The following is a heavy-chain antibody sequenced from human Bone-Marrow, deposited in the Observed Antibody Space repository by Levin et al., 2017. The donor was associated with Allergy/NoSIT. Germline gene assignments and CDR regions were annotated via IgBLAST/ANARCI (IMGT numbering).Heavy chain of an antibody. CDR1: GFVFTNAD. D-gene: IGHD2-15*01. J-gene: IGHJ4*02. Sequence: GESLKISCVASGFVFTNADMSWVRQAPGKGLEWVGHIKGRMDGGTTDYAAPVKGRFLISRDDSKNTLYLQMNSLKPEDTAVYYCVTDDGSRVEVGFWGQGVLVTVSS. CDR3: VTDDGSRVEVGF. V-gene: IGHV3-15*01. CDR2: IKGRMDGGTT.